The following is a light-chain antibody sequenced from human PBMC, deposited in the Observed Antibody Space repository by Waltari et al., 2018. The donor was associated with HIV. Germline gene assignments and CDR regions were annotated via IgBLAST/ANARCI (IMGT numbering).Light chain of an antibody. Sequence: DIVMTQSLDSLAVSLGERAPINCKSSQSVLYRSNNKNHLAWYQQKPGQPPKLLIYWASTREFGVPDRFSGSGSGTDFTLTISSLQAEDVAVYYCQQYYSSPFTFGGGTRVEIK. J-gene: IGKJ4*01. CDR3: QQYYSSPFT. CDR2: WAS. V-gene: IGKV4-1*01. CDR1: QSVLYRSNNKNH.